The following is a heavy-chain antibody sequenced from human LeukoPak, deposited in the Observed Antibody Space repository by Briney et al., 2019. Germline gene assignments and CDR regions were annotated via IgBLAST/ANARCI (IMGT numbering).Heavy chain of an antibody. J-gene: IGHJ6*02. V-gene: IGHV3-33*08. CDR2: IWYDGSNK. Sequence: GGSLRLSCAASGFTFSSYSMNWVRQAPGKGLEWVAVIWYDGSNKYYADSVKGRFTISRDNSKNTLYLQMNSLRAEDTAVYYCARDQDYDILTGYYSPYYYYGMDVWGQGTTVTVSS. D-gene: IGHD3-9*01. CDR3: ARDQDYDILTGYYSPYYYYGMDV. CDR1: GFTFSSYS.